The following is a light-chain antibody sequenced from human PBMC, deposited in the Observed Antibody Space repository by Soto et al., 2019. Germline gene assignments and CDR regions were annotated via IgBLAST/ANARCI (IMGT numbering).Light chain of an antibody. V-gene: IGKV1-5*01. Sequence: DLRMTQSPSTLSASVGDRVAISCRASQSVSISLAWYQQRPGKAPRLLIYDASTLQSGVPPRFSDSGSGTEFTLTISSLRPDDFATYYCQQYNDYVFSFGPGTKV. J-gene: IGKJ3*01. CDR3: QQYNDYVFS. CDR1: QSVSIS. CDR2: DAS.